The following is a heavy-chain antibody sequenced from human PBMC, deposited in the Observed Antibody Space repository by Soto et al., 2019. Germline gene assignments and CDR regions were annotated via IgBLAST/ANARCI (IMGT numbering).Heavy chain of an antibody. CDR2: ISYDGSYK. Sequence: GGSLRLSCAASRFTFSSYGMHWVRQAPGKGLEWVAVISYDGSYKYYADSVKGRFTISRDNSKNTLYLQMNSLRAEDTAVYYCAKGVDTGMVNLYYYYYYMDVWGKGTTVTVSS. D-gene: IGHD5-18*01. V-gene: IGHV3-30*18. CDR1: RFTFSSYG. J-gene: IGHJ6*03. CDR3: AKGVDTGMVNLYYYYYYMDV.